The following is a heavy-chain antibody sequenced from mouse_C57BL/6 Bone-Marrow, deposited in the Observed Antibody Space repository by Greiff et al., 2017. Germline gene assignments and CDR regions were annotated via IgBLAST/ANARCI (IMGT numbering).Heavy chain of an antibody. CDR1: GYAFTNYL. Sequence: QVQLQQSGAELVRPGTSVKVSCKASGYAFTNYLIEWVKQRPGQGLEWIGVINPGSGGTNYNEKFKGKATLTADKSSSTAYMRLSSLTSEDSAVYFCARKYYYAMDYWGQGTSVTVSS. CDR2: INPGSGGT. J-gene: IGHJ4*01. V-gene: IGHV1-54*01. CDR3: ARKYYYAMDY.